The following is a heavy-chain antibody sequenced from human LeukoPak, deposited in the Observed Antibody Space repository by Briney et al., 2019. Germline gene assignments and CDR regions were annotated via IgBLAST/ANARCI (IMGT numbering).Heavy chain of an antibody. J-gene: IGHJ3*02. CDR3: ARVGGTRAFDI. D-gene: IGHD1-7*01. CDR2: ISSSSSSI. V-gene: IGHV3-21*01. Sequence: GGSLRLSCAASGFTFSSYSMNWVRQAPGKGLEWVSSISSSSSSIYYADSVKGRFTISRDNAKNSLYLQMSSLRAEDTAVYYCARVGGTRAFDIWGQGTMVTVSS. CDR1: GFTFSSYS.